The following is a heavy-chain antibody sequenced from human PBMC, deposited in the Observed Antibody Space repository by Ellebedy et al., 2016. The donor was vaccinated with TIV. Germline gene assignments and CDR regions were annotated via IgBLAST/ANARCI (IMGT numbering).Heavy chain of an antibody. CDR2: IYHSGST. D-gene: IGHD6-25*01. Sequence: MPSETLSLTCIVSGDSISRGGYIWSWIRQPPGKGLEWIGYIYHSGSTYYNPSLKSRVTMSVDRSKNHFSLKMNSVTAADTAIYYCARENIATGSDWFDPWGQGTLVTVSS. V-gene: IGHV4-30-2*01. J-gene: IGHJ5*02. CDR3: ARENIATGSDWFDP. CDR1: GDSISRGGYI.